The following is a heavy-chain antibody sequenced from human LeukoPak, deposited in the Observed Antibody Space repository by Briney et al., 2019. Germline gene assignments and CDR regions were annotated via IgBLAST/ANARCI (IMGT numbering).Heavy chain of an antibody. J-gene: IGHJ4*02. CDR2: IYYSGST. Sequence: PSETLSLTCTVSGGSISSSSYYWGWIRQPPGKGLEWIGSIYYSGSTYYNPSLKSRVTISVDTSKNQFSLKLSSVTAADTAVYYCARGRRAYSGSYLLYWGQGTLVTVSS. D-gene: IGHD1-26*01. CDR1: GGSISSSSYY. V-gene: IGHV4-39*01. CDR3: ARGRRAYSGSYLLY.